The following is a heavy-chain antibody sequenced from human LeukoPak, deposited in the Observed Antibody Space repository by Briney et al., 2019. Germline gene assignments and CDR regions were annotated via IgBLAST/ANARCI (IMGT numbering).Heavy chain of an antibody. CDR3: ARGDLGDYVWGSYHIPIDY. CDR1: GGTFSSYA. CDR2: IIPIFGTA. J-gene: IGHJ4*02. Sequence: SVKVSCKASGGTFSSYAISWVRQAPGQGLEWMGGIIPIFGTANYAQKFQGRVTITTDESTSTAYMALSSLRSEDTAVYYCARGDLGDYVWGSYHIPIDYWGQGTLVTVSS. D-gene: IGHD3-16*02. V-gene: IGHV1-69*05.